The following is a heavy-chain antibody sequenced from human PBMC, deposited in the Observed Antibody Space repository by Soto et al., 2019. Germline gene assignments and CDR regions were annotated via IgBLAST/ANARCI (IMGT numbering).Heavy chain of an antibody. J-gene: IGHJ2*01. CDR2: IIPILGIA. D-gene: IGHD2-15*01. V-gene: IGHV1-69*04. Sequence: SVKVSCKASGGTFSSYTISWVRQAPGQGLEWMGRIIPILGIANYAQKFQGRVTITADKSTSTAYMELSSLRSEDTAVYYCARDEGYCSGGSCYSPDWYFDLWGRGTLVTVSS. CDR1: GGTFSSYT. CDR3: ARDEGYCSGGSCYSPDWYFDL.